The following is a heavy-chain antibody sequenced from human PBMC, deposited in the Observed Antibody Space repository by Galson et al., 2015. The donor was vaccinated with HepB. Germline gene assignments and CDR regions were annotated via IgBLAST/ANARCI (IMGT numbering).Heavy chain of an antibody. V-gene: IGHV3-30-3*01. D-gene: IGHD2-8*01. Sequence: SLRLSCAASGFTFSSYAMHWVRQAPGKGLEWVAVISYDGSNKYYADSVKGRFTISRDNSKNTLYLQMNSLRAEDTAVYYCANLEALYWANPPLDYWGQGTLVTVSS. CDR3: ANLEALYWANPPLDY. CDR1: GFTFSSYA. J-gene: IGHJ4*02. CDR2: ISYDGSNK.